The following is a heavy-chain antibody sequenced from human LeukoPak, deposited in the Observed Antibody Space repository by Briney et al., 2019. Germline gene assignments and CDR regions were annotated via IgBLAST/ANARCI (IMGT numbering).Heavy chain of an antibody. CDR3: ARSTVAGTRKVDY. CDR2: IYYSGST. CDR1: GGSISSSTYY. J-gene: IGHJ4*02. V-gene: IGHV4-39*01. Sequence: SEALSLTCTVSGGSISSSTYYWGWIRQPPGKGLEWIGSIYYSGSTYYNPSLRSRVTISVDTSKNQFSLRLSSVTAADTAVYYCARSTVAGTRKVDYWGQGTLVTVSS. D-gene: IGHD6-19*01.